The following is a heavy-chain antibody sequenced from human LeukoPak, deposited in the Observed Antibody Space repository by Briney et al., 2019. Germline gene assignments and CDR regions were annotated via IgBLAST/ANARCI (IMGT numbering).Heavy chain of an antibody. J-gene: IGHJ4*02. D-gene: IGHD6-25*01. CDR3: AEGAKSGLHY. V-gene: IGHV1-18*01. Sequence: SVTVSCKASGYDFISYGFTWVRQAPGRGLEWMGWISDYNGNTNYAPSLQARVSMNTDASASTVSIEVRSLTPDDTAVYYCAEGAKSGLHYWGQGTLVTVSS. CDR2: ISDYNGNT. CDR1: GYDFISYG.